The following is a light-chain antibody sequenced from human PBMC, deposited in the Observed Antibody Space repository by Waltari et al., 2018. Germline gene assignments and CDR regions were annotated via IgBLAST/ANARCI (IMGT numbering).Light chain of an antibody. CDR1: QSVSRT. V-gene: IGKV3-20*01. CDR3: QKYGTLPAT. Sequence: EIVLTQSPGTLSLSPGERATLSCRARQSVSRTLAWYQQKPGQAPRLLINEASSRATGIPDRLSGSGSGTDFSLTISRLEPEEFAVYYCQKYGTLPATFGQGTKVEIK. CDR2: EAS. J-gene: IGKJ1*01.